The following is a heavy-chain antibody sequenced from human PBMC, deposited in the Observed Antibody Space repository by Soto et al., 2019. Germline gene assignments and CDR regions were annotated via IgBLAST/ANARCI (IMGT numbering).Heavy chain of an antibody. CDR1: GGTFSSYA. Sequence: SSVKVSCKASGGTFSSYAISWVRQAPGQGLEWMGGIIPIFGTANYAQKFQGRVTITADESTSKAYMELSSLRSEDTAVYYCARKKYGSGSNYGMDVWGQGTTVTVS. CDR3: ARKKYGSGSNYGMDV. V-gene: IGHV1-69*13. D-gene: IGHD3-10*01. CDR2: IIPIFGTA. J-gene: IGHJ6*02.